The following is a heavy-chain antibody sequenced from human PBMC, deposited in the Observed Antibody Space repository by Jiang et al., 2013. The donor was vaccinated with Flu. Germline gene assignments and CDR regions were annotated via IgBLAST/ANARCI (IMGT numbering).Heavy chain of an antibody. D-gene: IGHD3-3*01. CDR3: ARQTKYPRIFGVVIGGRPPSFDY. Sequence: GSGLVKPSETLSLTCTVSGGSISSSSYYWGWIRQPPGKGLEWIGSIYYSGSTYYNPSLKSRVTISVDTSKNQFSLKLSSVTAADTAVYYCARQTKYPRIFGVVIGGRPPSFDYVGPGTLVHRLL. J-gene: IGHJ4*03. V-gene: IGHV4-39*01. CDR1: GGSISSSSYY. CDR2: IYYSGST.